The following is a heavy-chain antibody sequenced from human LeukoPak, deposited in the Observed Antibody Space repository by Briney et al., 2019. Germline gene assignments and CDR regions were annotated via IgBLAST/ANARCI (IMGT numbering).Heavy chain of an antibody. CDR2: IYTSGST. D-gene: IGHD5-12*01. CDR3: ATTLRYSGYDLLDY. J-gene: IGHJ4*02. CDR1: GYSISSGYY. Sequence: SETLSLTCAVSGYSISSGYYWGWIRQPPGKGLEWIGRIYTSGSTNYNPSLKSRVTISVDTSKNQFSLKLSSVTAADTAVYYCATTLRYSGYDLLDYWGQGTLVTVSS. V-gene: IGHV4-38-2*01.